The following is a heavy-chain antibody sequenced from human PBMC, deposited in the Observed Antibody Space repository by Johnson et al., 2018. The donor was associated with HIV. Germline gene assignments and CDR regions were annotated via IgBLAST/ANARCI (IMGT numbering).Heavy chain of an antibody. CDR1: GFTFSSYP. CDR3: AREALLATNDAFDI. D-gene: IGHD5-12*01. J-gene: IGHJ3*02. Sequence: VLLFESGGGVVQPGRSLRLSCAASGFTFSSYPMHWVRQAPGKGLECVTLISYDGSNKYYADSVKGRFTISRDNSKNTMYLQMNSLRAEDTAVYYCAREALLATNDAFDIWGQGTMVTVSS. V-gene: IGHV3-30*04. CDR2: ISYDGSNK.